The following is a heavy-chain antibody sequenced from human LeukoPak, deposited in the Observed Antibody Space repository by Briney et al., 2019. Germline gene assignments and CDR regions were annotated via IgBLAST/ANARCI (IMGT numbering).Heavy chain of an antibody. J-gene: IGHJ6*02. V-gene: IGHV4-34*01. CDR3: AREPYSNSYYGMDV. Sequence: SETLSLTCAVYGGSFSGYYWSRIRQPPGKGLEWIGEINHSGSTNYNPSLKSRVTISVDTSKNQFSLKLSSVTAADTAVYYCAREPYSNSYYGMDVWGQGTTVTVSS. CDR1: GGSFSGYY. D-gene: IGHD4-4*01. CDR2: INHSGST.